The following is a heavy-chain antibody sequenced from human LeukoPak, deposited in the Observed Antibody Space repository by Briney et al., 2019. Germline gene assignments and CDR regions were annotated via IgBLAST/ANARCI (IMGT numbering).Heavy chain of an antibody. Sequence: SVKVSYKASGFTFTSSAVQWVRQARAQRLEWIGWIVVGSGNTKYAQKFQERVTITRDMSTSTAYMELSSLRSEDSAVYYCAAGQGLWFEGSDYWGQGTLVTVSS. D-gene: IGHD3-10*01. V-gene: IGHV1-58*01. CDR1: GFTFTSSA. J-gene: IGHJ4*02. CDR3: AAGQGLWFEGSDY. CDR2: IVVGSGNT.